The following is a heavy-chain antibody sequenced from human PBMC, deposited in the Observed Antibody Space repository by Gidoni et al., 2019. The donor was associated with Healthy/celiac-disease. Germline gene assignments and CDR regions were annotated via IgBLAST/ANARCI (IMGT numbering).Heavy chain of an antibody. J-gene: IGHJ5*02. CDR1: GFTFIRYA. CDR3: AKDEGYGDYGVRWFDP. Sequence: EGQLLESGGGLVQPGGSLRPSCAACGFTFIRYAMSWVRQAPGKGLEWVSAISGSGGSTYYADSVKGRFTISRDNSKNTLYLQMNSLRAEDTAVYYCAKDEGYGDYGVRWFDPWGQGTLVTVSS. V-gene: IGHV3-23*01. D-gene: IGHD4-17*01. CDR2: ISGSGGST.